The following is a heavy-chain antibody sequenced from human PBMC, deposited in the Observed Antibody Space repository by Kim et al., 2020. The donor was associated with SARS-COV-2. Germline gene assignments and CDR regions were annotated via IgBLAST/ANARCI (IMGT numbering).Heavy chain of an antibody. CDR3: AKAKDRFDP. V-gene: IGHV3-23*01. CDR2: ISGSGHST. Sequence: GGSLRLSCAASGFTFSSHAMTWVRQVPGKGLEWVSSISGSGHSTYYADSVKGRFTISRDNSKSTLYLQMNSLRAEDTAVYYCAKAKDRFDPWGQGTLAT. J-gene: IGHJ5*02. CDR1: GFTFSSHA.